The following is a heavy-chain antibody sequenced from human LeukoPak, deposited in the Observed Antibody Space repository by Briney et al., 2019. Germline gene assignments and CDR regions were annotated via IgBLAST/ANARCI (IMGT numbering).Heavy chain of an antibody. CDR1: GGSISSSSYY. J-gene: IGHJ6*03. CDR2: IYYSGST. CDR3: ARFPASYYYYYMDV. V-gene: IGHV4-39*07. D-gene: IGHD2-2*01. Sequence: PSETLSLTCTVSGGSISSSSYYWGWIRQPPGKGLEWIGSIYYSGSTYYNPSLKSRVTISVDTSKNQFSLKLSSVTAADTAVYYCARFPASYYYYYMDVWGKGTTVTVSS.